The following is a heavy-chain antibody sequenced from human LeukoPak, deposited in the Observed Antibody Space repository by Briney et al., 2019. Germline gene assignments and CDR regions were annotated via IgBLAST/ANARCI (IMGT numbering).Heavy chain of an antibody. CDR2: TYYKSKWYT. D-gene: IGHD3-9*01. CDR3: ARAGRYFGWWVPPFDH. CDR1: GDSDSSDTSP. Sequence: SQTLSLACAISGDSDSSDTSPWNWIRQSPSRALEWLGKTYYKSKWYTDYAVSVRSRMTIKTDTSKNQFSLPLNSVTPEEAAIYYCARAGRYFGWWVPPFDHWGQGTLVTVSP. V-gene: IGHV6-1*01. J-gene: IGHJ4*02.